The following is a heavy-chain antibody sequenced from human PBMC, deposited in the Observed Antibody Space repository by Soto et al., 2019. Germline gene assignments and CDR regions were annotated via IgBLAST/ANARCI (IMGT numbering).Heavy chain of an antibody. Sequence: VGSLRLSCAASCFTFRNHAMHWVRQAPGKGLEWVGLIWYDGTSKYYADSVKGRFTISRDNSKNTLYLEMSSLRVEDTAIYYCARDQGVVIIKDHWGQGTLVTVSS. CDR3: ARDQGVVIIKDH. D-gene: IGHD6-6*01. J-gene: IGHJ4*02. CDR2: IWYDGTSK. V-gene: IGHV3-33*08. CDR1: CFTFRNHA.